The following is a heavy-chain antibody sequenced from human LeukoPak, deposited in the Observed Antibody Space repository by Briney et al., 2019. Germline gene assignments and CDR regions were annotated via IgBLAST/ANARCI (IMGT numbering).Heavy chain of an antibody. J-gene: IGHJ5*02. CDR1: GASISTYY. V-gene: IGHV4-59*01. Sequence: SETLSLTCSVSGASISTYYWSWIRQPPGKGLEWIGHIYYSGSTSYNPSFKSRVTISLDTSKNQFSLKLSSLSAADTAVYYCARYKGIVGATTNNWFDPWGQGTLVTVSS. CDR2: IYYSGST. D-gene: IGHD1-26*01. CDR3: ARYKGIVGATTNNWFDP.